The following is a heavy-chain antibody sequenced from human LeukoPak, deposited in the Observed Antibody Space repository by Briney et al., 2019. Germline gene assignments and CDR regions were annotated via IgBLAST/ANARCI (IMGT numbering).Heavy chain of an antibody. Sequence: ASVKVSCKASGGTFSSYAISWVRQAPGQGLEWMGGIIPIFGAANYAQKFQGRVTITTDESTSTAYMELSSLRSEDTAVYYCMTTVTKGLTDYWGQGTLVTVSS. CDR2: IIPIFGAA. CDR1: GGTFSSYA. CDR3: MTTVTKGLTDY. V-gene: IGHV1-69*05. D-gene: IGHD4-17*01. J-gene: IGHJ4*02.